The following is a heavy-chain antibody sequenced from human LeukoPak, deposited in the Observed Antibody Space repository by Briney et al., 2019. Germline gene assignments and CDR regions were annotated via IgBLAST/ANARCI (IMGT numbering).Heavy chain of an antibody. Sequence: ASVKVSCKASGYTFTGYYMHWVRQAPGQGLEWMGWINPNSGGTNYAQKFQGRVTMTRDTSISTAYMELSRLRSDDTAVYYCARVGAYCSSTSCYVLTNYYMDVWGKGTTVTISS. CDR1: GYTFTGYY. CDR2: INPNSGGT. J-gene: IGHJ6*03. CDR3: ARVGAYCSSTSCYVLTNYYMDV. D-gene: IGHD2-2*01. V-gene: IGHV1-2*02.